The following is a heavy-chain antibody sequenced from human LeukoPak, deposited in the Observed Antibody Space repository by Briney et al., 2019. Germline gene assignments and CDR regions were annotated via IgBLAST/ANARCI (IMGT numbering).Heavy chain of an antibody. Sequence: GASVKVSCKASGYTFTSYGISWVRQAPGQGLEWMGWISAYNGNTNYAQKLQGRVTMTTDTSTSTAYMELRSLRSDDTAVYYCARDRPESEWLLDYYYMDVWGKGTTVTVSS. V-gene: IGHV1-18*01. J-gene: IGHJ6*03. CDR1: GYTFTSYG. CDR2: ISAYNGNT. CDR3: ARDRPESEWLLDYYYMDV. D-gene: IGHD3-3*01.